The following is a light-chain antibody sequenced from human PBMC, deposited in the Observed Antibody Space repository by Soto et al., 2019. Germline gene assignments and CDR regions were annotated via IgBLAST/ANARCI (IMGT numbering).Light chain of an antibody. Sequence: EIVMTQSPATLSVSPGERATLSCRASQSVSSNLAWYQQKPGQAPRLLIYGASTRATGIPARFSGSGSGTEFTLTINSLQSEDFAVYYCQQYNDWPPNYTFGQGTKLEIE. CDR2: GAS. J-gene: IGKJ2*01. V-gene: IGKV3-15*01. CDR1: QSVSSN. CDR3: QQYNDWPPNYT.